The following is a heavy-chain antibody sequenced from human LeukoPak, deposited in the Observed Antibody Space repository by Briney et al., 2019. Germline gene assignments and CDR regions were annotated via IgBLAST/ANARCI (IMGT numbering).Heavy chain of an antibody. D-gene: IGHD3-22*01. CDR1: GYTFTTYG. CDR3: AKVPGNYDSSGYYAPHPPGSHYYYGMDV. CDR2: INPNSGGT. Sequence: ASVKVSCKTSGYTFTTYGISWVRQAPGQGLKWMGWINPNSGGTNYAQKFQGRVTMTRDTSISTAYMELSRLRSDDTAVYYCAKVPGNYDSSGYYAPHPPGSHYYYGMDVWGQGTTVTVSS. V-gene: IGHV1-2*02. J-gene: IGHJ6*02.